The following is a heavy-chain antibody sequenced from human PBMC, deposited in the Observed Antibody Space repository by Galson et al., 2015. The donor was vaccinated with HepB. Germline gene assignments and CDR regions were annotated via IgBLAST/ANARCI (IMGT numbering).Heavy chain of an antibody. CDR2: ISAYNGNT. Sequence: SVKVSCKASGYTFTSYGISWVRQAPGQGLEWMGWISAYNGNTNYAQKLQGRVTMTTDTSKSTAYMELRSLRSDDTAVYYCARVAPWVPLGDIDYWGQGTLVTVSS. J-gene: IGHJ4*02. CDR1: GYTFTSYG. V-gene: IGHV1-18*04. CDR3: ARVAPWVPLGDIDY. D-gene: IGHD2-21*01.